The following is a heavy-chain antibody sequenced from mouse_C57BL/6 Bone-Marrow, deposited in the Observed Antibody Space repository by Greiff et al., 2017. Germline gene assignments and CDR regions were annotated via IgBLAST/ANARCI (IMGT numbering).Heavy chain of an antibody. D-gene: IGHD1-1*01. CDR3: ATYYYGSSHWYFDV. CDR1: GYAFSSSW. J-gene: IGHJ1*03. CDR2: IYPGDGDT. Sequence: QVQLKESGPELVKPGASVKISCKASGYAFSSSWMNWVKQRPGKGLEWIGRIYPGDGDTNYNGKFKGKATLTADKSSSTAYMQLSSLTSEDSAVYFCATYYYGSSHWYFDVWGTGTTVTVSS. V-gene: IGHV1-82*01.